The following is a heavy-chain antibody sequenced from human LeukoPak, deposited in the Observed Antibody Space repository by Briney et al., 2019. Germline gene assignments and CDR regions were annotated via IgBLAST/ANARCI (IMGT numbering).Heavy chain of an antibody. J-gene: IGHJ4*02. V-gene: IGHV1-69*13. CDR3: ARGRVAARPASFDY. D-gene: IGHD6-6*01. Sequence: SVKVSCKASGGTFSSYTISWVQQAPGQGLEWMGGIIPIFGTANYAQKFQGRVTITADESTSTAYMELSSLRSEDTAVYYCARGRVAARPASFDYWGQGTLVTVS. CDR1: GGTFSSYT. CDR2: IIPIFGTA.